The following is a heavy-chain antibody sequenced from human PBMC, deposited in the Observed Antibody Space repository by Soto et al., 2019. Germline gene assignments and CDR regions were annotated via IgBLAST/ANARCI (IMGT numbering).Heavy chain of an antibody. J-gene: IGHJ4*02. CDR3: AKGHVFVAPQNGRSFDS. V-gene: IGHV3-48*03. D-gene: IGHD2-21*01. Sequence: VGSLRLSCAASGFTFSHFEMRWFLESEVKGLEWISYITSSGGTTYYADSVKGRFTISRDNTKNSLYLQMNSLRAEDTAVYYCAKGHVFVAPQNGRSFDSWGQGSLVTVS. CDR2: ITSSGGTT. CDR1: GFTFSHFE.